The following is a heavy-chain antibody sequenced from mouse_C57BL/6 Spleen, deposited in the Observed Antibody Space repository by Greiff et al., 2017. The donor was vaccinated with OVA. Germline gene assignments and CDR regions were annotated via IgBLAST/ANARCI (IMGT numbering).Heavy chain of an antibody. CDR1: GYTFTSYW. CDR2: IDPSDSST. Sequence: QVQLQQPGAELVKPGASVKLSCKASGYTFTSYWMQWVKQRPGQGLEWIGQIDPSDSSTNYNQKFKGKATLTVDTSSSTAYMQLSSQTAEDSAVYYCARSSGYFDYWGQGTTLTVSS. CDR3: ARSSGYFDY. D-gene: IGHD1-3*01. J-gene: IGHJ2*01. V-gene: IGHV1-50*01.